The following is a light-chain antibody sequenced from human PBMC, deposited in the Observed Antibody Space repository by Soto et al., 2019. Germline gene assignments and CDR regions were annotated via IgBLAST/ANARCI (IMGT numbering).Light chain of an antibody. Sequence: DIPMTQSPSTLSASVGDRVTITCRASQSISSWLAWYQQKPGKAPKLLIYKASSLESGVPSRFSGSGSGTEFTLTISSLQPDDFATYYCQQYNSYSRFGGGTKVEIK. CDR1: QSISSW. J-gene: IGKJ4*02. V-gene: IGKV1-5*03. CDR2: KAS. CDR3: QQYNSYSR.